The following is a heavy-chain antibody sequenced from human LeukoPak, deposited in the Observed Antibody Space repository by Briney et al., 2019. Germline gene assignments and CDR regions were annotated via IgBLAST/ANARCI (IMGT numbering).Heavy chain of an antibody. V-gene: IGHV3-74*01. CDR1: GFTFSSYW. CDR3: ARGTGSYYSLGY. CDR2: INSDGSST. Sequence: GGSLRLSCAASGFTFSSYWMHWVRQAPGKGLVWVSRINSDGSSTSYADSVKGRFTISRDDAKNTLYLQMDSLRAEDTAMYYCARGTGSYYSLGYWGQGTLVTVSS. J-gene: IGHJ4*02. D-gene: IGHD1-26*01.